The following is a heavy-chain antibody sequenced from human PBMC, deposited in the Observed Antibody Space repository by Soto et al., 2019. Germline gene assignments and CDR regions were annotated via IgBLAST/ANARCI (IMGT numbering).Heavy chain of an antibody. D-gene: IGHD2-2*01. CDR1: GGTFGSYA. Sequence: QVQLVQSGAEVKKPGSSVKVSCKASGGTFGSYAISWVRQAPGQGLEWMGGIIPIPGTANYAQKFQGRVTIAADESTSTAYMELSSLRSEDTAVYYCARAQGSSTSLEIYYYYYYRMDVSGQGTRVTVSS. CDR2: IIPIPGTA. V-gene: IGHV1-69*01. CDR3: ARAQGSSTSLEIYYYYYYRMDV. J-gene: IGHJ6*02.